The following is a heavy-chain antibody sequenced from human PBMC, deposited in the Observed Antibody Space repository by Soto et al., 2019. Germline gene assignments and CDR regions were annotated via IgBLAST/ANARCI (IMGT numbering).Heavy chain of an antibody. Sequence: GASVKVSCKASGGTFNSYAINWVRQAPGQGLEWMGGIIPIFGTTNYAQKFQGRVTITADESTSTAYMALSSLRSEDTAVYYCARVAVADKLHFDNWGQGTLVTVSS. J-gene: IGHJ4*02. CDR1: GGTFNSYA. CDR3: ARVAVADKLHFDN. D-gene: IGHD6-19*01. CDR2: IIPIFGTT. V-gene: IGHV1-69*13.